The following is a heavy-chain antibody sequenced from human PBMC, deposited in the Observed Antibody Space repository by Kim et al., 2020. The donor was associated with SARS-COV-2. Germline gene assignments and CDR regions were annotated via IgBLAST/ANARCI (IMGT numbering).Heavy chain of an antibody. CDR3: AAADAGYSSSWYGGIYYYGMDV. V-gene: IGHV1-58*01. CDR1: GFTFTSSA. CDR2: IVVGSGNT. D-gene: IGHD6-13*01. J-gene: IGHJ6*02. Sequence: SVKVSCKASGFTFTSSAVQWVRQARGQRLEWIGWIVVGSGNTNYAQKFQERVTITRDMSTSTAYMELSSLRSEDTAVYYCAAADAGYSSSWYGGIYYYGMDVWGQGTTVTVSS.